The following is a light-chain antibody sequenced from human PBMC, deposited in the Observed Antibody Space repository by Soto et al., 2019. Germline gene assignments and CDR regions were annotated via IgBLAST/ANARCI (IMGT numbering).Light chain of an antibody. Sequence: EIVLTQSPATLSLSPGERATLSCRASQSVSSYLAWYQHKPGQAPRLFIYDATNRATCIPARFSGSGSGKVFTLSISSLVPEDFAVYYCQQRSNWPPYTFDQGTKIEIK. CDR2: DAT. J-gene: IGKJ2*01. CDR3: QQRSNWPPYT. CDR1: QSVSSY. V-gene: IGKV3-11*01.